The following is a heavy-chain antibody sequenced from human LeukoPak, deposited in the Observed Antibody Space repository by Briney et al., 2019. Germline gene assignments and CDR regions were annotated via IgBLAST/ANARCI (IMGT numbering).Heavy chain of an antibody. V-gene: IGHV1-69*04. D-gene: IGHD5-12*01. J-gene: IGHJ4*02. CDR3: ASDVDIVATDWVAY. CDR2: IIPILGIA. CDR1: GGTFSSYA. Sequence: SVKVSCKASGGTFSSYAISWVRQAPGQGLGWMGRIIPILGIANYAQKFQGRVTITADKSTSTAYMELSSLRSEDTAVYYCASDVDIVATDWVAYWGQGTLVTVSS.